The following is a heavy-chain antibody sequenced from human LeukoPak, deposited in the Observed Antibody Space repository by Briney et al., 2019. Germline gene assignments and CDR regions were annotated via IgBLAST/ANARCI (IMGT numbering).Heavy chain of an antibody. CDR2: ISNSASST. Sequence: GGSLRLSCAASGFTFSSYAMTWVRQAPGKGLEWVSAISNSASSTYYADSVKGRFTISRDNSKNALYLQMNSLRAEDTAVYYCTKDGAGTYYGMDVWGQGTTVTVSS. V-gene: IGHV3-23*01. J-gene: IGHJ6*02. D-gene: IGHD6-19*01. CDR1: GFTFSSYA. CDR3: TKDGAGTYYGMDV.